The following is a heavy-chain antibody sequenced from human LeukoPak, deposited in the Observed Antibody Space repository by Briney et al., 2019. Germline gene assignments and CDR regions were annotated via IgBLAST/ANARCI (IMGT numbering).Heavy chain of an antibody. CDR1: GGTFSSYA. CDR2: IIPIFGTA. D-gene: IGHD3-3*01. CDR3: ARDWSTILARFDF. Sequence: GASVKVSCKASGGTFSSYAISWVRQAPGQGLEWMGGIIPIFGTANYAQKFQGRVTITADKSTSTAYMELSSLRSEDTAVYYCARDWSTILARFDFWGQGTLVTVSS. V-gene: IGHV1-69*06. J-gene: IGHJ4*02.